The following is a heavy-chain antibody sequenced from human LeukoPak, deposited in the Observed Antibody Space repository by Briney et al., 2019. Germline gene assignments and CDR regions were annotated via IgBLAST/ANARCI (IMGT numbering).Heavy chain of an antibody. D-gene: IGHD2-15*01. CDR2: ITGGGTP. V-gene: IGHV3-23*01. Sequence: AGSLSLSCAASGLTLSTWLMSWVRQAPGKGMEWDATITGGGTPYYGDSAKGRFTSSRDNSKNTLFLQMNIARDELPTVYYCAKRPYCTGPGCYHIEYWGQGTLVTVSS. CDR1: GLTLSTWL. CDR3: AKRPYCTGPGCYHIEY. J-gene: IGHJ4*02.